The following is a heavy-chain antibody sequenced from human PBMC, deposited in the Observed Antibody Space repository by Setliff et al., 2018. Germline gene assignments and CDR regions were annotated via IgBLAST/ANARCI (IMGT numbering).Heavy chain of an antibody. CDR3: ARSFSRREKFLLDY. CDR1: GYTFTSYA. J-gene: IGHJ4*02. CDR2: INPSGGST. Sequence: GASVKVSCKASGYTFTSYAMHWVRQAPGQRLEWMGWINPSGGSTSYAQKFQGRVTMTRDTSTSTVYMDMSSLRSEDTAVYYCARSFSRREKFLLDYWGQGALVTVS. V-gene: IGHV1-46*01.